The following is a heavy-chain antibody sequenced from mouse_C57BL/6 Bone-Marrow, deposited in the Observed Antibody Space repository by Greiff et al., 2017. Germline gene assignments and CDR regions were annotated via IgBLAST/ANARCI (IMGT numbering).Heavy chain of an antibody. CDR2: ISRGRSTI. V-gene: IGHV5-17*01. D-gene: IGHD1-1*01. J-gene: IGHJ1*03. Sequence: EVHLVESGGGLVKPGGSLKLSCAASGFTFSDYGMHWVRQAPEKGLEWVAYISRGRSTIYYADTVKGRFTLSRDNAMNTLFLQMTSLRSEDTAMYYCARQGYYYGSDCYFDVWGTGTTVTVSS. CDR1: GFTFSDYG. CDR3: ARQGYYYGSDCYFDV.